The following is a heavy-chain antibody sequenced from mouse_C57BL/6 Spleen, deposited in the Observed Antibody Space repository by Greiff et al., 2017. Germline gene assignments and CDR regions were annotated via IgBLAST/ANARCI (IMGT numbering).Heavy chain of an antibody. D-gene: IGHD3-2*02. CDR2: IYPYNGVS. CDR1: GYSFTGYY. V-gene: IGHV1-31*01. J-gene: IGHJ2*01. CDR3: ARAPQAAQATRLDY. Sequence: EVQLQQSGPELVKPGASVKISCKASGYSFTGYYMHWVKQSHGNILDWIGYIYPYNGVSSYNQKFKGKATLTVDKSSSTAYMELRSLTTEDSAVYYCARAPQAAQATRLDYWGQGTTLTVSS.